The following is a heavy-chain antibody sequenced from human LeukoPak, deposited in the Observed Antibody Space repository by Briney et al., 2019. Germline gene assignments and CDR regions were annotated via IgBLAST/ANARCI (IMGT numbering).Heavy chain of an antibody. CDR2: IYYSGST. Sequence: SETLSLTCTVSGGSISSYYWSWIRQPPGKGLEWSGYIYYSGSTNYNPSLKSRVTISVDTSKNQFSLKLSSVTAADTAVYYCARERALYGGNPNDAFDIWGQGTMVTVSS. CDR3: ARERALYGGNPNDAFDI. D-gene: IGHD4-23*01. J-gene: IGHJ3*02. CDR1: GGSISSYY. V-gene: IGHV4-59*01.